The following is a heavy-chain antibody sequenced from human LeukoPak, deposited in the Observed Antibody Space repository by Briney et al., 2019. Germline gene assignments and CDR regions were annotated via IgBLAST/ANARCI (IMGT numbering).Heavy chain of an antibody. J-gene: IGHJ5*02. V-gene: IGHV4-34*01. Sequence: PSETLSLTCAVYGGSFSGYYWSWIRQPPGKGLEWIGEINHSGSTNYNPSLKSRVTISVDTSKNQFSLKLSSVTAADTAVYCCARGRIQLWLLTWGQGTLVTVSS. CDR3: ARGRIQLWLLT. CDR2: INHSGST. D-gene: IGHD5-18*01. CDR1: GGSFSGYY.